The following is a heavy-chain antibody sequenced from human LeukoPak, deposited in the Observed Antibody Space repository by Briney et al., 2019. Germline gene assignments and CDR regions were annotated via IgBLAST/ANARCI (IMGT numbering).Heavy chain of an antibody. CDR3: ARGGGSYYVDYYYGMDV. Sequence: ASVKVSCKASGYTFTSYDINWVRQATGQGLEWMGWMNPNSGNTGYAQKFQGRVTITRNTSISTAYMELSSLRSDDTAVYYCARGGGSYYVDYYYGMDVWGQGTTVTVSS. CDR2: MNPNSGNT. D-gene: IGHD1-26*01. CDR1: GYTFTSYD. V-gene: IGHV1-8*03. J-gene: IGHJ6*02.